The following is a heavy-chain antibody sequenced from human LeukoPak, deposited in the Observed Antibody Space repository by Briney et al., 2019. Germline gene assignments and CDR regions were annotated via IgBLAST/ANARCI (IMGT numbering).Heavy chain of an antibody. CDR2: ISWDGSST. CDR3: ASYGSGSYWVY. Sequence: PGGSLRFSCAASGFTFSSYAMSWVRQAPGKGLEWVSLISWDGSSTRYADSVKGRFTISRDNSKNTLYLQMNSLRAEDTAVYYCASYGSGSYWVYWGQGTLVTVSS. V-gene: IGHV3-23*03. J-gene: IGHJ4*02. CDR1: GFTFSSYA. D-gene: IGHD3-10*01.